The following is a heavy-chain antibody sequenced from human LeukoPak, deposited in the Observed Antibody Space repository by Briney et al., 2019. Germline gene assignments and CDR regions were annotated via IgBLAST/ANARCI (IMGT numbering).Heavy chain of an antibody. Sequence: GGSLRLSCAASGFTFSRYGMNWVRQAPVRGLEWLAYISSSGSTIYYADSVKGRFTISRDNAKNSLYLQMNSLRDEDTAVYYCAVSDSKWGQGTLVTVSS. CDR1: GFTFSRYG. J-gene: IGHJ4*02. D-gene: IGHD3-22*01. CDR3: AVSDSK. V-gene: IGHV3-48*02. CDR2: ISSSGSTI.